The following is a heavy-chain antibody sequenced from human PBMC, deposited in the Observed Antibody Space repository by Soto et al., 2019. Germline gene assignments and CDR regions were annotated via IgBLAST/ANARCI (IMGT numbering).Heavy chain of an antibody. CDR3: ARDIFGHVDAFDL. D-gene: IGHD3-3*02. Sequence: ASVKVSCKASGGTFSSYAISWVRQAPGQGLEWMGGISGYSGNSKYAQKFQGRVTMTTDTSTNTGYMEMRSLTSDDTAVYYCARDIFGHVDAFDLWGQGTMVTVSS. CDR2: ISGYSGNS. J-gene: IGHJ3*01. V-gene: IGHV1-18*01. CDR1: GGTFSSYA.